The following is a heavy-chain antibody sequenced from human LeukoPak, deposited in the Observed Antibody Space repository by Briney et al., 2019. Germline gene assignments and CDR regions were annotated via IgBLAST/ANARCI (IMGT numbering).Heavy chain of an antibody. CDR1: GYTFTSYY. J-gene: IGHJ4*02. CDR3: ARVPRLSDWKSFDY. CDR2: IYSGGST. V-gene: IGHV3-53*01. D-gene: IGHD1-1*01. Sequence: ASVKVSCKASGYTFTSYYMHWFRQAPGKGLEWVSVIYSGGSTYYADSVKGRFTISRDNSKNTLYLQMNSLRAEDTAVYYCARVPRLSDWKSFDYWGQGTLVTVSS.